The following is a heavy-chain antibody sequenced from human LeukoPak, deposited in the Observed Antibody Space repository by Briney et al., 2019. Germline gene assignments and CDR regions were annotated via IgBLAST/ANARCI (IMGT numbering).Heavy chain of an antibody. J-gene: IGHJ4*02. V-gene: IGHV3-30*18. CDR3: AKLIAAAGRFDY. CDR1: GFTFSSYG. Sequence: GRSLRLSCAASGFTFSSYGMNWVRQAPGKGLEWVAVISYDGSNKYYADSVKGRFTISRDNSKNTLYLQMNSLRAEDTAVYYCAKLIAAAGRFDYWGQGTLVTVSS. D-gene: IGHD6-13*01. CDR2: ISYDGSNK.